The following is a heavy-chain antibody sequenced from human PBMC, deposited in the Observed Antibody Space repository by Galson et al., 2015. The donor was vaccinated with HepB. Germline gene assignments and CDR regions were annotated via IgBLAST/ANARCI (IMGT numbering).Heavy chain of an antibody. CDR2: ISYDGSNK. V-gene: IGHV3-30*18. CDR3: AKDHDSSITMIVVAPVWFDP. J-gene: IGHJ5*02. D-gene: IGHD3-22*01. CDR1: GFTFSSYG. Sequence: SLRLSCAASGFTFSSYGMHWVRQAPGKGLEWVAVISYDGSNKYYADSVKGRFTISRDNSKNTLYLQMNSLRAEDTAVYYCAKDHDSSITMIVVAPVWFDPWGQGTLVTVSS.